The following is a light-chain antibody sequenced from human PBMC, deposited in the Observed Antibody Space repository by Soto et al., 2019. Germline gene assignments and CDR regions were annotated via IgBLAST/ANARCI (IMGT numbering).Light chain of an antibody. CDR1: QSVSSH. V-gene: IGKV3-11*01. CDR2: DAS. CDR3: QQRSNWPT. Sequence: EIVLTQSPATLSLSPVDRATLSCRASQSVSSHFAWYQQKSGQAPRLLIYDASKRATGIPARFSGSGSGTDFTLTISSLEPEDFAVYYCQQRSNWPTFGQGTRLEIK. J-gene: IGKJ5*01.